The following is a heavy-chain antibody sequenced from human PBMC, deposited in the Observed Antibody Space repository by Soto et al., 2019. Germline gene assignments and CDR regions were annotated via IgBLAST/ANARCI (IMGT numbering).Heavy chain of an antibody. J-gene: IGHJ4*02. CDR1: GFTFSSYG. D-gene: IGHD2-2*01. CDR3: ATLIFCSSTSCYGREGGY. V-gene: IGHV3-23*01. Sequence: EVQLLESGGGLVQPGGSVRLSCAASGFTFSSYGMSWVRQAPGKGLEWVSAISHSGGNTYYADSVKGRFAISRDNSKNTLYLQMNSLRAEDTAVYYCATLIFCSSTSCYGREGGYWGQGTLVTVSS. CDR2: ISHSGGNT.